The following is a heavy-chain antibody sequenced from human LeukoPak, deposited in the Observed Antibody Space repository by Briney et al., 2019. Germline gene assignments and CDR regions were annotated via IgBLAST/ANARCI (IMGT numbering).Heavy chain of an antibody. CDR2: IYYRSKWSN. Sequence: SQTLSITCAISGDRVSSKSAWNWIRQSPSRGLEWLGRIYYRSKWSNNYAVSVKSRITINPDTSKNQFSLQLSSVTADDPPVYHCHRGDQYFDYWGQGPLVTVSS. D-gene: IGHD5-24*01. CDR1: GDRVSSKSA. J-gene: IGHJ4*02. V-gene: IGHV6-1*01. CDR3: HRGDQYFDY.